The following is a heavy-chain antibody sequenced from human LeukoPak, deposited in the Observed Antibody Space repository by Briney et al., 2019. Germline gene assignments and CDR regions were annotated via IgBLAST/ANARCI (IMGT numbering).Heavy chain of an antibody. Sequence: KPSETLSLTCAVYGGSFSGYYWSWIRQPPGKGLEWIGEINHSGSTNYNPSLKSRVTISVDTSKNQFSLKLSSVTAADTAVYYCARGNSGWYDYFDYWGQGTLVTVSS. CDR1: GGSFSGYY. CDR3: ARGNSGWYDYFDY. V-gene: IGHV4-34*01. CDR2: INHSGST. D-gene: IGHD6-19*01. J-gene: IGHJ4*02.